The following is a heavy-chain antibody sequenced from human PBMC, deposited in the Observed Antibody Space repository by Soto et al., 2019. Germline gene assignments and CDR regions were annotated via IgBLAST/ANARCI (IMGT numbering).Heavy chain of an antibody. CDR3: ARDHDRLDY. Sequence: PSETLSLTCTVSGGSISSYYWSWIRQPPGKGLEWIGYIYYSGSIKYNPSLKSRVTISVDTSKNQFSLKLSSVTAADTAVYYCARDHDRLDYWGQGTLVTVSS. CDR2: IYYSGSI. V-gene: IGHV4-59*01. D-gene: IGHD1-1*01. CDR1: GGSISSYY. J-gene: IGHJ4*02.